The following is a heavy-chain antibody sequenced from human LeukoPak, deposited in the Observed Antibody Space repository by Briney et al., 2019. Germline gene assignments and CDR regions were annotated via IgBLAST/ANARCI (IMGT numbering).Heavy chain of an antibody. CDR3: ARLLRSGSYRWFDP. CDR1: GFTFSSYA. CDR2: IYYSGST. D-gene: IGHD3-10*01. V-gene: IGHV4-39*01. Sequence: GSLRLSCAASGFTFSSYAMTWVRQAPGKGLEWIGSIYYSGSTYYNPSLKTRVTISVDTSKNQFSLNLSSVTAADTAVYYCARLLRSGSYRWFDPWGQGTLVTVSS. J-gene: IGHJ5*02.